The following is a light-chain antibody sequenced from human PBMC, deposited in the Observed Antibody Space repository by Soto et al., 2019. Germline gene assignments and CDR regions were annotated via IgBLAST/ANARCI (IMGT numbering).Light chain of an antibody. V-gene: IGKV3-20*01. CDR1: QRVSSRY. CDR2: GAS. CDR3: QQYGSPSFP. Sequence: IVLTQSPGTLSLSPGERATLYCRASQRVSSRYLAWYQQKPGQAPRLLIYGASSRATGIPDRFSGSGSGPDFTLTISRLEPEVFAVYSCQQYGSPSFPFGQETKVEIK. J-gene: IGKJ1*01.